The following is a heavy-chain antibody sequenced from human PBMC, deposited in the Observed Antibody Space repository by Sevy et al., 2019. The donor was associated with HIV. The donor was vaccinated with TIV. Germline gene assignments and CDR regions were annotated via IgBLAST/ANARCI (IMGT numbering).Heavy chain of an antibody. Sequence: GGSLRLSCAASGFTFSSYWMHWVRQAPGKVLVWVSHINSDGSKTGYADSVKGRFTISRDNAKNTLYLQMNSLRAEDTAVYYCARDKSATAVDYWGQGTLVTVSS. CDR2: INSDGSKT. D-gene: IGHD6-25*01. J-gene: IGHJ4*02. V-gene: IGHV3-74*01. CDR3: ARDKSATAVDY. CDR1: GFTFSSYW.